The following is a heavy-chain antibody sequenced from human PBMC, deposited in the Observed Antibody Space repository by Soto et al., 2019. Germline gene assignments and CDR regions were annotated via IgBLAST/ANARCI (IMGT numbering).Heavy chain of an antibody. CDR3: ARDSYSGYDDRYYYYGMDV. Sequence: ASVKVSCKVSGGTFSSYAISWVRQAPGQGLEWMGGIIPIFGTANYAQKFQGRVTITADESTSTAYMELSSLRSEDTAVYYCARDSYSGYDDRYYYYGMDVWGQGTTVTVSS. CDR2: IIPIFGTA. J-gene: IGHJ6*02. V-gene: IGHV1-69*13. D-gene: IGHD5-12*01. CDR1: GGTFSSYA.